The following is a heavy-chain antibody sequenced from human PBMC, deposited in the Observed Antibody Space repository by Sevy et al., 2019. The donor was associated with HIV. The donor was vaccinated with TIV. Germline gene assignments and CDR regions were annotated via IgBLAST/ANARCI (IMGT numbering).Heavy chain of an antibody. CDR3: AKWERFLEWLLQDY. D-gene: IGHD3-3*01. V-gene: IGHV3-23*01. J-gene: IGHJ4*02. CDR2: ISGSGGST. Sequence: GGSLRLSCAASGFTFSSYAMSWVRQAPGKGLEWVSAISGSGGSTYYADSVKGRFTISRDNSKNTLYLQMNSLRAEDTAVYYCAKWERFLEWLLQDYWGQGTLVTVSS. CDR1: GFTFSSYA.